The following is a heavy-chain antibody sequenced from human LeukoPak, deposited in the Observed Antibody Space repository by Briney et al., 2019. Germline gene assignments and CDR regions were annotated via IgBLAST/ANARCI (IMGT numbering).Heavy chain of an antibody. CDR2: IYSGGST. CDR3: ARESITTSSLWFDP. V-gene: IGHV3-53*01. Sequence: PGGSLRLSCAASGFTVSSNYMSWVRQAPGEGLEWVSVIYSGGSTYYADSVKGRFTISRDNSKNTLYLQMNSLRAEDTAVYYCARESITTSSLWFDPWGQGTLVTVSS. D-gene: IGHD3-10*01. CDR1: GFTVSSNY. J-gene: IGHJ5*02.